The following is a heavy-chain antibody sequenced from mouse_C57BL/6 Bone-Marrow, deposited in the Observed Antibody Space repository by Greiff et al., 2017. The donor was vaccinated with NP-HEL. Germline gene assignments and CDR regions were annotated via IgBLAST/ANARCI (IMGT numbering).Heavy chain of an antibody. CDR1: GYTFTDYY. V-gene: IGHV1-19*01. Sequence: VQLQQSGPVLVKPGASVKMSCKASGYTFTDYYMNWVKQSHGKSLEWIGVINPYNGGTSYNQKFKGKATLTVDKSSSTAYMELNSLTSEDSAVYYCARSAIYYYGSSYVSYWYFDVWGTGTTVTVSS. CDR2: INPYNGGT. J-gene: IGHJ1*03. CDR3: ARSAIYYYGSSYVSYWYFDV. D-gene: IGHD1-1*01.